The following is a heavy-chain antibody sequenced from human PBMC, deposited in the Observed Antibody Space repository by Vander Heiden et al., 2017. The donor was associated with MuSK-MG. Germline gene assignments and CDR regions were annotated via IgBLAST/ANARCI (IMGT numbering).Heavy chain of an antibody. V-gene: IGHV3-33*05. CDR2: ISFDVAKT. CDR1: GFTFRNFG. CDR3: AKDRESDVWSRGGVFDF. Sequence: QVQLVESGGGVVQPGKSLTLSCAASGFTFRNFGMHWIRQAPGKGLEWVAFISFDVAKTFYADSVQGRFSISRDLSTDTLVLQMSSLKVEDTALYFCAKDRESDVWSRGGVFDFWGQGTMVTVSS. J-gene: IGHJ3*01. D-gene: IGHD3-16*01.